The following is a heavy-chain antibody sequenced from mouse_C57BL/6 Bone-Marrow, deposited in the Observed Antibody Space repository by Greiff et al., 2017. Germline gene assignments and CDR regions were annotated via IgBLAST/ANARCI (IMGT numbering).Heavy chain of an antibody. CDR3: ARIYYYGSSYVGYFDY. J-gene: IGHJ2*01. D-gene: IGHD1-1*01. V-gene: IGHV14-2*01. CDR2: IDPEDGET. Sequence: EVQLQQSGAELVKPGASVKLSCTASGFNIKDYYMHWVKQRTEQGLEWIGRIDPEDGETKYAPKFPGKATITADTSSNTAYLQLSSLTSEDTAVYYCARIYYYGSSYVGYFDYWGQGTTLTVSS. CDR1: GFNIKDYY.